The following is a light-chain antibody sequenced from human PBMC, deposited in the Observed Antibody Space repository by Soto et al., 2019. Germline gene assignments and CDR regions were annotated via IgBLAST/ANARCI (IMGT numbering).Light chain of an antibody. CDR1: QTVISNS. Sequence: EIVLTQSPGTLSLSPGQRATLSCRASQTVISNSLAWYQQKPGQAPRLLVFGAPSRATGIPDRLSGTGSGRAFTLTISRLEPEDFAVYYCQQYGGSTSFGGGPKVEIQ. CDR3: QQYGGSTS. CDR2: GAP. V-gene: IGKV3-20*01. J-gene: IGKJ4*01.